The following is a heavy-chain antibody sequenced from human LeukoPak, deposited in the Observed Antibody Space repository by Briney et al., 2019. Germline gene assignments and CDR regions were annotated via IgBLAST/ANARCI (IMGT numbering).Heavy chain of an antibody. CDR2: ISSSNSYI. V-gene: IGHV3-21*01. Sequence: GGSLRLSCAASGFTFSSYSMNWVRQAPGKGLEWVSSISSSNSYIYNADSVKGRFTISRDNAKNSLYLQMNSLRAEDTAVYYCARGATNTRALDYWGQGTLVTVSS. J-gene: IGHJ4*02. D-gene: IGHD1/OR15-1a*01. CDR3: ARGATNTRALDY. CDR1: GFTFSSYS.